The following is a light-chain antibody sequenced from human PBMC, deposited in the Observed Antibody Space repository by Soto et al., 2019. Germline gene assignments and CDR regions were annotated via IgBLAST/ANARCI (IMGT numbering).Light chain of an antibody. CDR1: QSVGKNF. J-gene: IGKJ1*01. CDR3: HQYADSPRT. CDR2: GAS. V-gene: IGKV3-20*01. Sequence: EIVLTQSPGTLSLSPGERATLSCRASQSVGKNFVAWYQQQPGQAPRFLMYGASTRATGIPDRFSGSGSGTDFTLTINRLEPEDFAVYYCHQYADSPRTFGQGTKVEI.